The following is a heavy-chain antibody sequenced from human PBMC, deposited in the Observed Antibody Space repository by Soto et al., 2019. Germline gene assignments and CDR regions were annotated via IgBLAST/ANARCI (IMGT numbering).Heavy chain of an antibody. V-gene: IGHV1-2*04. CDR3: ARVLLYPPGYRYGYGYAFDI. Sequence: ASVKVSCKASGYTFTGYYMHWVRQAPGQGLEWMGWINPNSGGTNYAQKFQGWVTMTRDTSISTAYMELSRLRSDDTAVYYCARVLLYPPGYRYGYGYAFDIWGQGTMVT. D-gene: IGHD5-18*01. CDR1: GYTFTGYY. CDR2: INPNSGGT. J-gene: IGHJ3*02.